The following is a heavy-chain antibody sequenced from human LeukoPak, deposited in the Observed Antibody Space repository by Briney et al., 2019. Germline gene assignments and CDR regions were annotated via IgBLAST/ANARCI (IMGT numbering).Heavy chain of an antibody. J-gene: IGHJ4*02. CDR1: GGSISSYY. D-gene: IGHD1-26*01. CDR3: ARVVGATGSSDY. CDR2: IYYSGST. V-gene: IGHV4-59*01. Sequence: KSSETLSLTCTVSGGSISSYYWSWIRQPPGKGLEWIGYIYYSGSTNYNPSLKSRVTISVDTSKNQFSLKLSSVTAADTAVYYCARVVGATGSSDYWGQGTLVTVSS.